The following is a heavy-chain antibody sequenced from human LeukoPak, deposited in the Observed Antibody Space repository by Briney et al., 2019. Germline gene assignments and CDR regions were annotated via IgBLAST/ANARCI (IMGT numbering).Heavy chain of an antibody. CDR2: IYSGGST. V-gene: IGHV3-66*01. J-gene: IGHJ4*02. CDR1: GFTVSSKY. CDR3: ARGGHYYDGRGYFDY. Sequence: GGSLRLSCAASGFTVSSKYMSWVRQAPGKGLEWVSVIYSGGSTYYADSVKGRFTISRDNSKNTLYLQMNSLRAEDTAVYYCARGGHYYDGRGYFDYWGQGTLVTVSS. D-gene: IGHD3-22*01.